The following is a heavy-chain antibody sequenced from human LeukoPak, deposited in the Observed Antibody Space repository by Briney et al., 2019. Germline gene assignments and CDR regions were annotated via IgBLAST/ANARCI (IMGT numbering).Heavy chain of an antibody. V-gene: IGHV4-34*01. CDR3: ARVWGAPGATFDY. CDR1: GGSFSGYY. D-gene: IGHD3-16*01. Sequence: SETLSLTCAVYGGSFSGYYWSWIRQPPGKGLEWIGEINHSRSTNYNPSLKSRVTISVDTSKNRFSLKLSSVTAADTAVYYCARVWGAPGATFDYWGQGTLVTVSS. J-gene: IGHJ4*02. CDR2: INHSRST.